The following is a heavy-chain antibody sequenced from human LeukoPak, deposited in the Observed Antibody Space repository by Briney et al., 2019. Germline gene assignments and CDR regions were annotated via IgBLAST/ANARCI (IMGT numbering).Heavy chain of an antibody. CDR1: GFTFSSYV. V-gene: IGHV3-30*03. CDR2: ISYDGSNK. J-gene: IGHJ4*02. Sequence: PGGSLRLSCAASGFTFSSYVMHWVRQAPGKGLEWLAVISYDGSNKNYADSVKGRLTISRDNSKNTLYLQMNSLRVEDTAVYYCARVLAARPFDYWGQGTLVTVSS. CDR3: ARVLAARPFDY. D-gene: IGHD6-6*01.